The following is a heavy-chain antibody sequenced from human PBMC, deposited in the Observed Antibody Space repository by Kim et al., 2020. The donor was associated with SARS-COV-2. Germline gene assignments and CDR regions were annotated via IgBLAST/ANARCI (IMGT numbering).Heavy chain of an antibody. CDR1: GFTVTNNH. CDR3: ASPLYSEGAFDI. V-gene: IGHV3-53*01. Sequence: GGSLRLSCAVSGFTVTNNHMSWVRQAPGKGLEWVSSLYAGGTTYYADSVKGRFTISRNTSKNTLFLQMSNLTVEDTAVYYCASPLYSEGAFDILGQGTMV. J-gene: IGHJ3*02. D-gene: IGHD2-21*01. CDR2: LYAGGTT.